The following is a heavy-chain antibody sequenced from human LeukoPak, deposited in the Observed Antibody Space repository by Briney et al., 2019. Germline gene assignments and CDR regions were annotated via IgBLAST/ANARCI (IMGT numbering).Heavy chain of an antibody. Sequence: ASVKVSCKASGGTFSSYAINWVRQATGQGLEWMGWMNPNSGNTGYAQKFQGRVTITRNTSISTAYMELSSLRSEDTAVYYCARGSRVFGVVIMLDAFDIWGQGTMVTVSS. J-gene: IGHJ3*02. V-gene: IGHV1-8*03. CDR3: ARGSRVFGVVIMLDAFDI. CDR1: GGTFSSYA. D-gene: IGHD3-3*01. CDR2: MNPNSGNT.